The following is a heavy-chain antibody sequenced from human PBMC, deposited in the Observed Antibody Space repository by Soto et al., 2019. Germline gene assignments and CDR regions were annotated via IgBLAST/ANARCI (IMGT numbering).Heavy chain of an antibody. V-gene: IGHV4-38-2*01. Sequence: SETLSLTCVVSGYSISNAYYWGWIRPPPGKGLEGIGIIDNTETTYYNPSLRSRVTISIDTSNNQFSLTLNSVTAADTAVYYCARWARLYDSLSGYGPSYYFDYWGQGTLVTVSS. CDR3: ARWARLYDSLSGYGPSYYFDY. CDR1: GYSISNAYY. J-gene: IGHJ4*02. D-gene: IGHD3-9*01. CDR2: IDNTETT.